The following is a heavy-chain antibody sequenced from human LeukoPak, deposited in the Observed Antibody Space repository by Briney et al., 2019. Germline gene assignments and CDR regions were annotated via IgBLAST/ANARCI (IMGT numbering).Heavy chain of an antibody. CDR1: GYTFTGYY. CDR2: INPNSGGT. V-gene: IGHV1-2*02. Sequence: ASVKVSCKASGYTFTGYYMHWVRQAPGQGLEWMGWINPNSGGTNYAQKFQGRVTTTRETSISTAYMELSSLRSDDTAVYYCARDVASDSSLDYWGQGILVTVSS. J-gene: IGHJ4*02. D-gene: IGHD6-13*01. CDR3: ARDVASDSSLDY.